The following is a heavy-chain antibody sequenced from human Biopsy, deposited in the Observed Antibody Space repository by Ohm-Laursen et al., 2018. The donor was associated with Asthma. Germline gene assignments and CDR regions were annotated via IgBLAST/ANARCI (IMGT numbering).Heavy chain of an antibody. CDR1: GFTFSNYG. CDR2: ISFGGTNR. V-gene: IGHV3-30*18. J-gene: IGHJ4*02. CDR3: AKEVFPGWELRRGPDS. D-gene: IGHD1-26*01. Sequence: SLRLSCAASGFTFSNYGMHWVRQAPGKGLDWVAVISFGGTNRNYTDSVKGRFTISRDNSRNTLHLEMNSLRAEGTAVYFCAKEVFPGWELRRGPDSWGQGTLVTVPS.